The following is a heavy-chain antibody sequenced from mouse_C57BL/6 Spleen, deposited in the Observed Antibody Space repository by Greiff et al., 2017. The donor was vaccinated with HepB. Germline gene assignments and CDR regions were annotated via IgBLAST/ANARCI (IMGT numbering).Heavy chain of an antibody. CDR1: GYTFTGYW. Sequence: QVQLQQSGAELMKPGASVKLSCKATGYTFTGYWIEWVKQRPGHGLEWIGEILPGSGSTNYNEKFKGKATFTADTSSNTAYMQLSSLTTEDSAIYYCARRPAFYDGYYKGGFDYWGQGTTLTVSS. D-gene: IGHD2-3*01. CDR3: ARRPAFYDGYYKGGFDY. J-gene: IGHJ2*01. V-gene: IGHV1-9*01. CDR2: ILPGSGST.